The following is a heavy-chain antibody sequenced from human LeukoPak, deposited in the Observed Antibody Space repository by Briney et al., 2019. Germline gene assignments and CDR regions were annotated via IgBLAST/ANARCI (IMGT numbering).Heavy chain of an antibody. J-gene: IGHJ4*02. CDR1: GGSISSSNW. CDR3: ARGRDGYNWYFDY. D-gene: IGHD5-24*01. V-gene: IGHV4-4*02. CDR2: IYHSGST. Sequence: SETLSLTCAVSGGSISSSNWWSWVRQPPGKGLEWIGEIYHSGSTNYNPSLKSRVTISVDKSKNQFSQKLSSVTAADTAVYYCARGRDGYNWYFDYWGQGTLVTVSS.